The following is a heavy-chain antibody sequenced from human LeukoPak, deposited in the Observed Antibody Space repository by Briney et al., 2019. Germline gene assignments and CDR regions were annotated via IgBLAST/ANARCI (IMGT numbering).Heavy chain of an antibody. CDR1: GGSMSRYC. J-gene: IGHJ3*02. Sequence: SQTLSLTWTVAGGSMSRYCWSWIRQTPGNGLEYIGYIYYSRSTNYNPSLKSRVIISVHTSNKQFSLKLSSVTAADTAVYYCARRAYGVEGSAFVIWGQGTMVTVSS. CDR3: ARRAYGVEGSAFVI. V-gene: IGHV4-59*08. CDR2: IYYSRST. D-gene: IGHD3-10*01.